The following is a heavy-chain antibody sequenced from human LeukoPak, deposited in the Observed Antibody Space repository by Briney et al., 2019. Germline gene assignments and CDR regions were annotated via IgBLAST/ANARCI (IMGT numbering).Heavy chain of an antibody. D-gene: IGHD3-10*01. Sequence: SETLSLTCTVSGGSISSSSYYWGWIRQLPGKGLEWIGSIYYSGSTYYNPSLKSRVTISVDTSKNQFSLKLSSVTAADTAVYYCARVFGELYQYYFDYWGQGTLVTVSS. J-gene: IGHJ4*02. V-gene: IGHV4-39*07. CDR1: GGSISSSSYY. CDR3: ARVFGELYQYYFDY. CDR2: IYYSGST.